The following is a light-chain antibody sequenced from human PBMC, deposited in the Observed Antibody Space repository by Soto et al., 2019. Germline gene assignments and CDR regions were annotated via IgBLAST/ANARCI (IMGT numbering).Light chain of an antibody. CDR1: QTINSNY. CDR3: QAYQYGSSPPFT. Sequence: IVLTQSPGTLSLSPGERATLSCRASQTINSNYLAWYQQKPGQAPRLLINGASSRATGVPGRFTGSGSGTDFTLTISRLEPEDFGVYYCQAYQYGSSPPFTFGPGTKVDIK. V-gene: IGKV3-20*01. J-gene: IGKJ3*01. CDR2: GAS.